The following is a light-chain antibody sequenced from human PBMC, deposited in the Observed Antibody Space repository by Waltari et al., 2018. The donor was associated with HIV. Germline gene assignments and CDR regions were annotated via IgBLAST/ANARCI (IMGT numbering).Light chain of an antibody. V-gene: IGLV3-21*04. CDR2: DDF. CDR1: NLGGKS. J-gene: IGLJ2*01. CDR3: QVWDITSDRVV. Sequence: SYVLTQPSSVSLAPGKTVTITCGGDNLGGKSVHWYQQKPGQAPLLVISDDFDRPSGIPERFSGSKSGTTATLTISGVEAGDEADYYCQVWDITSDRVVFGGGTHLTVL.